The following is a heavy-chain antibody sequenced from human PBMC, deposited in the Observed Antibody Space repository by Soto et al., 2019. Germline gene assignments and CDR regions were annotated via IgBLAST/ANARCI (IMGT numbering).Heavy chain of an antibody. CDR3: ARSGGYPDELDY. D-gene: IGHD3-16*01. V-gene: IGHV1-45*02. CDR2: ITPFNGNT. Sequence: QMQLVQSGAEVKKTGSSVKVSCKASGYTFTYRYLHWVRQAPGQALEWMGWITPFNGNTNYAQKFQDRVTITRDRSMSTAYMELSSLRSEDTAMYYCARSGGYPDELDYWGQGTLVTVSS. J-gene: IGHJ4*02. CDR1: GYTFTYRY.